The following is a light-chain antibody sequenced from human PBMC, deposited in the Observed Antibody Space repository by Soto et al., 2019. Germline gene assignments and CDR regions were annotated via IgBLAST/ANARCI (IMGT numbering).Light chain of an antibody. CDR2: EGG. CDR3: CSLALRSTWI. J-gene: IGLJ2*01. V-gene: IGLV2-23*01. CDR1: SSDVGNYNL. Sequence: QSALTQPASVSGSPGQSITISRTGTSSDVGNYNLVSWYQQYPGKAPKLMIYEGGKRPSGVSNRFSGSKSGNTASLTISGLQAEDEADYYCCSLALRSTWIFGGGTKLTVL.